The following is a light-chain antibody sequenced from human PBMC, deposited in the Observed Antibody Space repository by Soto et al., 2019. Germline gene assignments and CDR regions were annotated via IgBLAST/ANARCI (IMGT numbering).Light chain of an antibody. CDR1: SSDVGGYNF. J-gene: IGLJ2*01. CDR3: SSYRSSSPVV. CDR2: DVS. V-gene: IGLV2-14*01. Sequence: QSVLTQPASVSGSPGQSITISCTGSSSDVGGYNFVSWYQQHPGKAPKLMIYDVSNRPSGVSNRFSGSKSGNTSSLTISGLQSDYEADYYCSSYRSSSPVVFGGGTKLTVL.